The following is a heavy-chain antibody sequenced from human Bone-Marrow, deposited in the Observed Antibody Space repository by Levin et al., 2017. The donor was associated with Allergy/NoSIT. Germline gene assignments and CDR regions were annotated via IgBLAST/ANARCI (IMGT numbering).Heavy chain of an antibody. Sequence: SETLSLTCNVSGGSIRGGSYSWGWIRQPPETGLEWIGTISSGRSTYYNPSFNSRLTISLDTSKNHFSLKLNSLTAADTAVYYCATGPSGFDYWGQGTLVTVSS. V-gene: IGHV4-39*01. D-gene: IGHD1-26*01. CDR1: GGSIRGGSYS. CDR3: ATGPSGFDY. CDR2: ISSGRST. J-gene: IGHJ4*02.